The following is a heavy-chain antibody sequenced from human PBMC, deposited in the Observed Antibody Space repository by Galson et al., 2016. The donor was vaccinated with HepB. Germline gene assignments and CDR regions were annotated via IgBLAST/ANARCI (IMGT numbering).Heavy chain of an antibody. V-gene: IGHV3-7*01. CDR2: IKQDGSEK. Sequence: SLRLSCAASGFTFNSYWVSWVRRAPGKGLEWVANIKQDGSEKYYVDSVKGRFTISRDNARNSLYLQMNSLRAEDTAVYYCARGWDDFWSAGRFDPGGQGTLVTVSS. CDR1: GFTFNSYW. D-gene: IGHD3-3*01. J-gene: IGHJ5*02. CDR3: ARGWDDFWSAGRFDP.